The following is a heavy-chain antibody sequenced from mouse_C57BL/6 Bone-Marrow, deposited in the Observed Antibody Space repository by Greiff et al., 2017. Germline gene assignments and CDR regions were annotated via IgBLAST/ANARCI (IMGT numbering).Heavy chain of an antibody. V-gene: IGHV3-6*01. Sequence: EVKLQESGPGLVKPSQSLSLPCSVTGYSITSGYYWNWIRQFPGNKLEWMGYISYDGSNNYNPSLKNRISITRDTAKNQFFLKLNSVTTEDTATYYCARGYGSDYWGQGTTLTVSS. CDR3: ARGYGSDY. CDR2: ISYDGSN. CDR1: GYSITSGYY. J-gene: IGHJ2*01. D-gene: IGHD1-1*01.